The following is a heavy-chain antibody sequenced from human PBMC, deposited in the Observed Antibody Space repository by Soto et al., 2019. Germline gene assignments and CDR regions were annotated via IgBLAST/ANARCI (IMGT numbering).Heavy chain of an antibody. CDR2: IKQDGSEK. CDR3: ASIYSGYDLWYYYYYYMDV. CDR1: GFTFSSYW. D-gene: IGHD5-12*01. Sequence: GGSLRLSCAASGFTFSSYWMSWVRQAPGKGLEWVANIKQDGSEKYYVDSVKGRFTISRDNAKNSLYLQTNSLRAEDTAVYYCASIYSGYDLWYYYYYYMDVWGKGTTVTVSS. V-gene: IGHV3-7*01. J-gene: IGHJ6*03.